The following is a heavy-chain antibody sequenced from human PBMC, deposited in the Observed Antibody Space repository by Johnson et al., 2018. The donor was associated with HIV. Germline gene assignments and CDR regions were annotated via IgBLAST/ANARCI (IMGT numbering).Heavy chain of an antibody. V-gene: IGHV3-30*14. CDR3: ARGLGSRSAFDI. Sequence: VQLVESGGGLVQPGGSLRLSCAASGFTFSSYAMHWVRQAPGKGLEWVAVISYDGSNKYYADSVKGRFTISRDNSKNTLYLQMNSVRAEDTAVYYCARGLGSRSAFDIWGQGTMVTVSS. CDR2: ISYDGSNK. J-gene: IGHJ3*02. CDR1: GFTFSSYA. D-gene: IGHD2-2*01.